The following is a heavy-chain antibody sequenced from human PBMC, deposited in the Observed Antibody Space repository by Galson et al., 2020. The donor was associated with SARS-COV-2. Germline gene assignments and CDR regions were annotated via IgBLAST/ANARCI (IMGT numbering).Heavy chain of an antibody. CDR2: IDWDDDK. D-gene: IGHD3-9*01. CDR3: ARIRYVDWLRPYGMDV. CDR1: GFSLSTSGMC. V-gene: IGHV2-70*01. Sequence: SGPTLVKPTQTLTLTCTFSGFSLSTSGMCVSWIRQPPGKALEWLALIDWDDDKYYSTSLKTRLTISKDTSKNQVVLTMTNMDPVDTATYYCARIRYVDWLRPYGMDVWGQGTTVTVSS. J-gene: IGHJ6*02.